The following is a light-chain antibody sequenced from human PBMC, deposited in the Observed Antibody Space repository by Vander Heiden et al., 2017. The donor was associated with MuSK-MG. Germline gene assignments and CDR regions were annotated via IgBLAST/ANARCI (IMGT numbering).Light chain of an antibody. V-gene: IGLV2-11*01. CDR3: CSYAGSYTYV. CDR2: HVS. J-gene: IGLJ1*01. Sequence: QSALTQPRSVSGSPGQSVTISCPGTRSDVGNYNSVSWYQPHPGQAPTLILSHVSKRPSGVTDRCSGSKSGNMASLTIAGLQAEDEADYYCCSYAGSYTYVFGTGTEVTVL. CDR1: RSDVGNYNS.